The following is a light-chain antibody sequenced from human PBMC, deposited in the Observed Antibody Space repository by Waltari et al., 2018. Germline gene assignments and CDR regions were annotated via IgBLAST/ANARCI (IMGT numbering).Light chain of an antibody. CDR2: VNSDGSH. Sequence: QLVLTQSPSASASLGASVKLTCTLSSGHSSNIIAWHQQQPEKGPRYLMKVNSDGSHTKGDEIPDRFSGSSSGAERYLTISSVQSEDEADEYCQTGGHGTWVFGGGTKLTVL. J-gene: IGLJ3*02. CDR3: QTGGHGTWV. V-gene: IGLV4-69*01. CDR1: SGHSSNI.